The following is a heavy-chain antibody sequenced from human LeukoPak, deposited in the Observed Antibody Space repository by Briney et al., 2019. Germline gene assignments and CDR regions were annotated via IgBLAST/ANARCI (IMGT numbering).Heavy chain of an antibody. CDR2: VSGDGQRT. Sequence: GGSLRLSCAASGFTFNNYAMNWVRQTPGKGLQWVSAVSGDGQRTLYADSVKGRFTISRDNSKNPLYLQMNSLRAEDTAVYYCAKERGRTVTTRPTFDYWGQGTLVTVSS. J-gene: IGHJ4*02. D-gene: IGHD4-17*01. V-gene: IGHV3-23*01. CDR1: GFTFNNYA. CDR3: AKERGRTVTTRPTFDY.